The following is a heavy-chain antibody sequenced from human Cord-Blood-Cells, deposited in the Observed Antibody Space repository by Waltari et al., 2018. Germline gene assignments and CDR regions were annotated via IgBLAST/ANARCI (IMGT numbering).Heavy chain of an antibody. CDR1: GGSISSSNW. CDR2: IYHSGST. Sequence: QVQLQESGPGLVKPSGTLSLTCAVSGGSISSSNWWSWVRQPPGKGLEWIGEIYHSGSTNYTPSLTSRVTISVDKSKNQFSLKLSSVTAADTAVYYCARASRYYDSSGYYAFDIWGQGTMVTVSS. V-gene: IGHV4-4*02. D-gene: IGHD3-22*01. CDR3: ARASRYYDSSGYYAFDI. J-gene: IGHJ3*02.